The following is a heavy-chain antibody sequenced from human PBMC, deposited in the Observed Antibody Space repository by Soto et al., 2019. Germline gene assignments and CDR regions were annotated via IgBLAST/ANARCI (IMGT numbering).Heavy chain of an antibody. D-gene: IGHD3-10*01. Sequence: SLRLSCAASGFTFSSYGMHWVRQAPGKGLEWVAVISYDGSNKYYADSVKGRFTISRDNSKNTLYLQMNSLRAEDTAVYYCAKEVWFGELLFDYYGMDVWGQGTTVTVSS. J-gene: IGHJ6*02. CDR3: AKEVWFGELLFDYYGMDV. CDR2: ISYDGSNK. V-gene: IGHV3-30*18. CDR1: GFTFSSYG.